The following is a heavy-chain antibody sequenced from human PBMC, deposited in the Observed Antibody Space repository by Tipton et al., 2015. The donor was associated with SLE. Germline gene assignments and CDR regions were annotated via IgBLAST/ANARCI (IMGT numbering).Heavy chain of an antibody. CDR1: GFTFDDYA. D-gene: IGHD3-10*01. CDR3: AKDLLWFGELFYAFDI. CDR2: ISWNSGSI. Sequence: SLRLSCAASGFTFDDYAMHWVRQVPGKGLEWVSGISWNSGSIGYADSVKGRFTISRDNAKNSLYLQMNSLRAEDTALYYCAKDLLWFGELFYAFDIWGQGTMVTVSS. J-gene: IGHJ3*02. V-gene: IGHV3-9*01.